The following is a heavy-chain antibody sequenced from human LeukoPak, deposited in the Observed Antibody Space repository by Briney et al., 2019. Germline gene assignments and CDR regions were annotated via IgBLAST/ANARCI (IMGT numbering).Heavy chain of an antibody. Sequence: SETLSLTCTVSGGSISSSSYYWGWIRQPPGKGLEWIGSIYYSGSTYYNPSLKGRVTISVDTSKNQFTLKLSSVTAADTAVYYCAREFLYWWGGSRYLGLNDYWGQGTLVTVSS. CDR2: IYYSGST. V-gene: IGHV4-39*01. CDR1: GGSISSSSYY. CDR3: AREFLYWWGGSRYLGLNDY. D-gene: IGHD2-15*01. J-gene: IGHJ4*02.